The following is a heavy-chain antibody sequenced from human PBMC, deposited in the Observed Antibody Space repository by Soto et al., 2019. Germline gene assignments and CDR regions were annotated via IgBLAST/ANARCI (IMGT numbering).Heavy chain of an antibody. CDR3: AKGSGTTFLGDHYFDY. CDR2: ISGSGGST. V-gene: IGHV3-23*01. Sequence: GGSLRLSCAASGFTFSSYAMSWVRQAPGKGLEWVSAISGSGGSTYYADSVKGRFTISRDNSKNTLYLQMNSLRAEDTAVYYCAKGSGTTFLGDHYFDYWGQGTLVTVSS. J-gene: IGHJ4*02. D-gene: IGHD1-1*01. CDR1: GFTFSSYA.